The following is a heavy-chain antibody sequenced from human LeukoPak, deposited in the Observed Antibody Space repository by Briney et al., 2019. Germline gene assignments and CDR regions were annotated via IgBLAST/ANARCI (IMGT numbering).Heavy chain of an antibody. CDR2: IYPDDSET. D-gene: IGHD4-17*01. J-gene: IGHJ4*02. CDR1: GYSFTSYW. V-gene: IGHV5-51*01. Sequence: PGESLKISCKGSGYSFTSYWIGWLRQMPGKGLEWVGIIYPDDSETRYSPSFQDQVTISADKSISTAYLQWSSLKASDTAMYYCARHYPGGDYFIDYWGQGTLVTVSS. CDR3: ARHYPGGDYFIDY.